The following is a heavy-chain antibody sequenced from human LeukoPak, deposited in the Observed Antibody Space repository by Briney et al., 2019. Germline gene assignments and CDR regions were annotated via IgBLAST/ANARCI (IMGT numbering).Heavy chain of an antibody. CDR1: GYTFTSFY. V-gene: IGHV1-46*01. CDR3: AREGGYYDSWPTR. Sequence: ASVEVSCKTSGYTFTSFYMHWVRQAPGQGLEWMGIINPSGGSTSYAQKFQGRVTMTRDTSTSTVYMELRSLRSDDTAVYYCAREGGYYDSWPTRWGQGTLVTVSS. CDR2: INPSGGST. J-gene: IGHJ4*02. D-gene: IGHD3-22*01.